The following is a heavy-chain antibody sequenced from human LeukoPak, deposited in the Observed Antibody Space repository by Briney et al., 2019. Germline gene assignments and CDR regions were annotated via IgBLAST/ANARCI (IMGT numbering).Heavy chain of an antibody. Sequence: GGSLRLSCAASGFTFSLYWMAWVRQSPGKGLEWVADINPDGSQKYSVDSVKGRFTISRDNAKNSLFLQMNSLRAEDTAVYYCVRQMIRFWFDPWGQGTLVTVSS. CDR2: INPDGSQK. J-gene: IGHJ5*02. V-gene: IGHV3-7*01. CDR3: VRQMIRFWFDP. D-gene: IGHD3-16*01. CDR1: GFTFSLYW.